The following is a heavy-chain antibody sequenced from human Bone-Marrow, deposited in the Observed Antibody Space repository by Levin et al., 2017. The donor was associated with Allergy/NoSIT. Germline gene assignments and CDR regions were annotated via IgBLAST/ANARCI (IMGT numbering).Heavy chain of an antibody. CDR2: VYYSGRS. D-gene: IGHD3-10*01. CDR1: GGSISSNSFY. J-gene: IGHJ1*01. V-gene: IGHV4-39*07. Sequence: SQTLSLTCAVSGGSISSNSFYWGWIRQPPGKGLEWIGNVYYSGRSYSNPSLKSRVTISADTSKNQFSLKLRSVTAADSAVYYCVREDASGSFSLDWGPGTLVTVSS. CDR3: VREDASGSFSLD.